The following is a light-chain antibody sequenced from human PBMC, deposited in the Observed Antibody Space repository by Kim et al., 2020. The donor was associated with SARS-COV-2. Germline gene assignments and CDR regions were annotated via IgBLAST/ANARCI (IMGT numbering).Light chain of an antibody. CDR2: YDS. CDR1: NIGRKN. CDR3: KVWENTLRT. V-gene: IGLV3-21*01. Sequence: SVAPGKTARITCGGNNIGRKNIHWYQHKPGQAPVLVIYYDSDRPPGVSERFSASNSGNTATLAISSVEPGDEADYYCKVWENTLRTFGGGTQLTVL. J-gene: IGLJ2*01.